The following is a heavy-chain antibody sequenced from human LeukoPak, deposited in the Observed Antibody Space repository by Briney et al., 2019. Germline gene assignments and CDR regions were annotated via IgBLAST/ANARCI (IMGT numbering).Heavy chain of an antibody. CDR3: TRSSWDCSSGSCYSNMNFDF. V-gene: IGHV1-2*02. J-gene: IGHJ4*02. CDR2: INPNKGET. D-gene: IGHD2-15*01. CDR1: GYTFAGYY. Sequence: ASVTVSCKASGYTFAGYYIHWVRRAPGQGLEWLGWINPNKGETKSTQKFRDRVIMTTDTSLTTAYMELINLKSDDTAVYYCTRSSWDCSSGSCYSNMNFDFWGQGTLVTVSS.